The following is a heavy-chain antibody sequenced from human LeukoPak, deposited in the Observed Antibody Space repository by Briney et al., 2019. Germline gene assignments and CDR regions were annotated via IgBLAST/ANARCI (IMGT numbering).Heavy chain of an antibody. V-gene: IGHV3-21*01. J-gene: IGHJ5*02. CDR3: ARGPQFSGLGWFDP. D-gene: IGHD3-10*01. CDR2: ISSSSSYI. Sequence: GGSLRLSCAASGFTFSSYSMNWVRQAPGKGLEWVSSISSSSSYIYYADSVKGRFTISRDNAKNSLYLQMNSLRAEDTAIYYCARGPQFSGLGWFDPWGQGTLVTVSS. CDR1: GFTFSSYS.